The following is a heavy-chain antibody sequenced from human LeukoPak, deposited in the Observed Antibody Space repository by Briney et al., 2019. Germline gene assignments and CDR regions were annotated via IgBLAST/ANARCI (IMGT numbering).Heavy chain of an antibody. Sequence: ASVRVSCKASGYTFTRYGISWVRQATGQGLQWLGWISTSNDNTNYAQKFRDRVTMSTDTSTGTAYLDIRSLTSDDTAVYYCTRDHSNWNYAPDFWGQGTLVIVSS. CDR2: ISTSNDNT. CDR1: GYTFTRYG. V-gene: IGHV1-18*01. D-gene: IGHD1-7*01. J-gene: IGHJ4*02. CDR3: TRDHSNWNYAPDF.